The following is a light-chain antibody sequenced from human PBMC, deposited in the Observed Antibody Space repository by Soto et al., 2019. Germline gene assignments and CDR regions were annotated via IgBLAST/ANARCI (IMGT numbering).Light chain of an antibody. CDR2: GAS. CDR1: HNVSTY. J-gene: IGKJ4*01. CDR3: QQRNNWLLS. V-gene: IGKV3-11*01. Sequence: EIVLTQSPATVSLFPGERATLSCRASHNVSTYLAWFQQKAGQAPRLLIYGASTRATGIPDRFSASGSGTDFTLTVTSLAPEDFGIYYCQQRNNWLLSFGGGTKVEIK.